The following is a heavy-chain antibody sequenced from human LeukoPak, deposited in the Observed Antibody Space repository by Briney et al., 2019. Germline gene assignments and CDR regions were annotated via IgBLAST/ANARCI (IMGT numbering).Heavy chain of an antibody. J-gene: IGHJ5*02. Sequence: ASVKVSCKTSGYIFTDYYIHWVRQAPGQGLEWMGWINPNSGGTNYAQKFQGRVTMTRDTSISTAYMELSRLRSDDTAVYYCARAEQQPWFDPWGQGTLVTVSS. CDR3: ARAEQQPWFDP. CDR2: INPNSGGT. CDR1: GYIFTDYY. D-gene: IGHD6-13*01. V-gene: IGHV1-2*02.